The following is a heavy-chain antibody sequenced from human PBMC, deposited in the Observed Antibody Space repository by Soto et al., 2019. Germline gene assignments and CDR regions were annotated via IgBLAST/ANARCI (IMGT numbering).Heavy chain of an antibody. CDR3: ARVPVIVRAQRGPFDP. V-gene: IGHV4-31*03. Sequence: QVQLQESGPGLVKPSQTLSLTCTVSGGSISSGGYYWSWIRQHPGKGLEWIGYIYYSGSTYYNPSLKRRVTISVDTSKNQFSLKLSSVTAADTAVYYCARVPVIVRAQRGPFDPWGQGTLVTVSS. J-gene: IGHJ5*02. CDR2: IYYSGST. CDR1: GGSISSGGYY. D-gene: IGHD3-22*01.